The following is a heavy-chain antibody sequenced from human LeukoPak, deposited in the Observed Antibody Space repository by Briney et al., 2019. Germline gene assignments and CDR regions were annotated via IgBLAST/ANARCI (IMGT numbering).Heavy chain of an antibody. J-gene: IGHJ4*02. CDR3: ARELAYYFDY. CDR2: ISSSGSTI. V-gene: IGHV3-48*03. Sequence: GGSLRLSCAASEFAFGSYAMHWVRQTPGKGLEWVSYISSSGSTIFYADSVKGRSTISRDNAKNSLYLQMNSLRAEDTAVYYCARELAYYFDYWGQGTLVTVSS. CDR1: EFAFGSYA. D-gene: IGHD1-1*01.